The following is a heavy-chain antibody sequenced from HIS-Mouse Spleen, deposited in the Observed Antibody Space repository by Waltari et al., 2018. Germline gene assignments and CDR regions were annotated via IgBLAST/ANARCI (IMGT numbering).Heavy chain of an antibody. V-gene: IGHV4-39*07. D-gene: IGHD6-13*01. CDR1: GGSISSSSYY. CDR2: IYYSGGT. J-gene: IGHJ2*01. Sequence: QLQLQESGPGLVKPSETLSLTCTVSGGSISSSSYYWGWIRQPPGKGLEWIGSIYYSGGTYYNPSLKSRVTISVDTSKNQFSLKLSSVTAADTAVYYCAREIPYSSSWYDLYFDLWGRGTLVTVSS. CDR3: AREIPYSSSWYDLYFDL.